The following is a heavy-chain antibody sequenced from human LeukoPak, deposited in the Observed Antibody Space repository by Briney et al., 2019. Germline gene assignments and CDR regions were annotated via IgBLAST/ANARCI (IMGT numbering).Heavy chain of an antibody. Sequence: SVKVSCKASGGTFSSYAISWVRQAPGQGLEWMGRIIPIFGTANYAQKFQGRVTITTDESTSTAYMELSSLRSEDTAVYYCARERLERRPYYFDHWSQGTLVTVSS. J-gene: IGHJ4*02. V-gene: IGHV1-69*05. CDR1: GGTFSSYA. CDR2: IIPIFGTA. D-gene: IGHD1-1*01. CDR3: ARERLERRPYYFDH.